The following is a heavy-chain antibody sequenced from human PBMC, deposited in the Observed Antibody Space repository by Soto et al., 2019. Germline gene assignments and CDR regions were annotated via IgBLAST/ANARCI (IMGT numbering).Heavy chain of an antibody. J-gene: IGHJ5*02. D-gene: IGHD4-17*01. CDR1: GYTFTSYD. CDR3: ARGIKYGAHSRWFRP. V-gene: IGHV1-8*01. CDR2: MNPNSGNT. Sequence: QVQLVQSGAEVKKPGASVKVSCKASGYTFTSYDINWVRQATGQGLEYLGWMNPNSGNTAYVQKVQGRVPMAGDTSQTTAYMELRSLRSEGTAVYFCARGIKYGAHSRWFRPWGQGTLVTVSS.